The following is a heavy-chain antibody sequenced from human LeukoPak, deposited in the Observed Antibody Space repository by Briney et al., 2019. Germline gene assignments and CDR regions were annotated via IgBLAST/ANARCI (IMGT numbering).Heavy chain of an antibody. D-gene: IGHD3-3*01. CDR3: ATHTIFGVVIYQFDY. J-gene: IGHJ4*02. Sequence: PSETLSLTCTVSGGSISSSSYYWGWIRQPPGKGLEWIGSIYYSGRSYYNPSLKSRVTTSVDTSKNQFSLKLTSVTATDTAVYYCATHTIFGVVIYQFDYWGQGTLVTVSS. V-gene: IGHV4-39*01. CDR2: IYYSGRS. CDR1: GGSISSSSYY.